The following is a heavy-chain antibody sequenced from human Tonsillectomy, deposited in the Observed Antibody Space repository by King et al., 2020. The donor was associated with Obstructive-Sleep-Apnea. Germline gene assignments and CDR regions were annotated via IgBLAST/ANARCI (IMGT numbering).Heavy chain of an antibody. CDR2: ISSDGSEK. Sequence: QLVQSGGGVVQPGRSLRLYCAASGFSVNDYALHWVRQAPGKGLEGVTVISSDGSEKYYAASVKGRFTISRDKSKNTLFLQMNSLRLEDTAVYYCARDRTYSSGPKVDYWGQGTLVTVSS. V-gene: IGHV3-30-3*01. J-gene: IGHJ4*02. CDR1: GFSVNDYA. CDR3: ARDRTYSSGPKVDY. D-gene: IGHD3-22*01.